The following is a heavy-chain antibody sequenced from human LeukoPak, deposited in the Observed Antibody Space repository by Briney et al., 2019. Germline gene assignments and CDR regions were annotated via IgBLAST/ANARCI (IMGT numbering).Heavy chain of an antibody. CDR3: ARGKTILWFGELLCFDY. CDR2: INHSGST. CDR1: GGSFSGYY. Sequence: SETLSLTCAVYGGSFSGYYWSWIRQPPGKGLEWIGEINHSGSTNYNPSLKSRVTISVDTSKNQFSLKLSSVTAADTAVYYCARGKTILWFGELLCFDYWGQGTLVTVSS. D-gene: IGHD3-10*01. J-gene: IGHJ4*02. V-gene: IGHV4-34*01.